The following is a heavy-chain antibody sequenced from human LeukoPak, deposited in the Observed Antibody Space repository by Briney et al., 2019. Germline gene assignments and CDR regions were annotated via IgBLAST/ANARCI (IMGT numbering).Heavy chain of an antibody. J-gene: IGHJ4*02. D-gene: IGHD6-25*01. CDR3: AKRSARPKPFDC. Sequence: GGSLRLSCAGSGFTFSNYGMSWVRQAPGKGLEWVTAIGGGGVNTLYADSVKGRFTISRDNSKNTVYLQMNSLSAEDTAIYYCAKRSARPKPFDCWGQGTLVTVSS. V-gene: IGHV3-23*01. CDR1: GFTFSNYG. CDR2: IGGGGVNT.